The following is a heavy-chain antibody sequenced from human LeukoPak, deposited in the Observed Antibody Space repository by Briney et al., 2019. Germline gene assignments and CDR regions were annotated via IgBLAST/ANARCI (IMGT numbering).Heavy chain of an antibody. V-gene: IGHV3-48*03. CDR3: ARDGSRGNLVTAPDF. CDR2: ISSSAGTI. J-gene: IGHJ4*02. Sequence: GGSLRLSCAASGFTFSSYEMHWVRQAPGKGLEWVSYISSSAGTIYYADSVKGGFTISRDNAKNSLYLQMNSLRAEDTAVYYCARDGSRGNLVTAPDFWGQGTLVTVSS. D-gene: IGHD2-21*02. CDR1: GFTFSSYE.